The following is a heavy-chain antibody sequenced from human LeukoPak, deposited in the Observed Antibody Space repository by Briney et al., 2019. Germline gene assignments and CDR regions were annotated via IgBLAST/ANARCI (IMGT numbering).Heavy chain of an antibody. Sequence: ASVKVSCKVSGYTLTELSMHWVRQAPGKGLEWMGGFDPEDGETIYAQKFQGRVTMTEDTSTDTAYMELSSLRSEDTAVYYYATGPYYYDSSGSNFDYWGQGTLVTVSS. CDR3: ATGPYYYDSSGSNFDY. V-gene: IGHV1-24*01. J-gene: IGHJ4*02. D-gene: IGHD3-22*01. CDR1: GYTLTELS. CDR2: FDPEDGET.